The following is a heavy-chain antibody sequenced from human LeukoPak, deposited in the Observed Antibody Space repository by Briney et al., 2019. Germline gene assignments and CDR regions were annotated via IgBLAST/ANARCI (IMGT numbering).Heavy chain of an antibody. Sequence: GGSLRLSCAASGSSLSYYAMHWVRQAPGKGLEWVSVIWYDGSEKYYVDSVKGRFTISRDNSKNTLYLQMNSLRAEDTAVYYCARGLRKAFDIWGQGTMVTVSS. J-gene: IGHJ3*02. D-gene: IGHD5-12*01. CDR2: IWYDGSEK. CDR1: GSSLSYYA. CDR3: ARGLRKAFDI. V-gene: IGHV3-33*01.